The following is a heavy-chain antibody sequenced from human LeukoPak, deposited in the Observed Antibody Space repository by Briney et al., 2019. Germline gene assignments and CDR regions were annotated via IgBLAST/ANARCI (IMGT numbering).Heavy chain of an antibody. Sequence: PGGSLRLSCAASGFTVSSNYMSWVRQAPGKGLEWVSLIYSDGSAYYADSVKGRFSISRDNSKNTLYLQVNSLRTEDTAVYYCAKGVARFGYGALLDYWGQGTLVTVSS. CDR1: GFTVSSNY. CDR2: IYSDGSA. D-gene: IGHD4/OR15-4a*01. J-gene: IGHJ4*02. V-gene: IGHV3-53*05. CDR3: AKGVARFGYGALLDY.